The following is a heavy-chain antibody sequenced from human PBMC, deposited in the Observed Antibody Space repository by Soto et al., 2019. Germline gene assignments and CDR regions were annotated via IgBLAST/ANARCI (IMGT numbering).Heavy chain of an antibody. V-gene: IGHV1-46*03. CDR1: GYTFTSYY. J-gene: IGHJ4*02. D-gene: IGHD6-19*01. CDR2: INPSGGST. CDR3: TREPNSGWYDY. Sequence: QVQLVQSGAEVKKPGASVKVSCKASGYTFTSYYIHWVRQALGQGLEWMGIINPSGGSTSYPQKFQGRVTMTTDTSTSTVYMDLSSLRSEDTALYYCTREPNSGWYDYWGQGTLVTVSS.